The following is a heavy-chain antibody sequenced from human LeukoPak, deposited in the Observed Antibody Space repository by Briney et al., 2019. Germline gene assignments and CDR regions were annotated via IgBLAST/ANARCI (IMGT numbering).Heavy chain of an antibody. D-gene: IGHD6-6*01. CDR2: INHSGST. J-gene: IGHJ4*02. CDR1: GGSFSGYY. CDR3: AGFSSSSGFYY. V-gene: IGHV4-34*01. Sequence: SETLSLTCAVYGGSFSGYYWSWIRQPPGKGLEWIGEINHSGSTNYNPSLKSRVTISVDTSKNQFSLKLSSVTAADTAVYYCAGFSSSSGFYYWGQGTLVTVSS.